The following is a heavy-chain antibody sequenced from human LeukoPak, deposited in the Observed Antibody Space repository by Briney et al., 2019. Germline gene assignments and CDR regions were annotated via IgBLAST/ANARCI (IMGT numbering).Heavy chain of an antibody. Sequence: SGTLSLTCAVYGGSFSGYYWSRIRQPPGKGLGWIGEINHSGSTNYNPSLKSRVTISVDTSKNQFSLKLSSVTAADTAVCYCARAYGSGSPIDYWGQGTLVTVSS. CDR2: INHSGST. CDR1: GGSFSGYY. J-gene: IGHJ4*02. V-gene: IGHV4-34*01. D-gene: IGHD3-10*01. CDR3: ARAYGSGSPIDY.